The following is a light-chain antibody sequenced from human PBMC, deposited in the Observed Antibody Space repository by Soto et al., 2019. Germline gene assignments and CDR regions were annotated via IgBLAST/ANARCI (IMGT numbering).Light chain of an antibody. CDR3: GTWDSGLSALV. Sequence: QSVLTQPPSVSAAPGQTVTISCSGSSSNIGNNYVSWYQQLPGTAPKLLIYDNNKRPSGIPDRFSGSKSGTSATLGITGLQTGDEADYYCGTWDSGLSALVFGGGTKLTVL. CDR1: SSNIGNNY. CDR2: DNN. J-gene: IGLJ2*01. V-gene: IGLV1-51*01.